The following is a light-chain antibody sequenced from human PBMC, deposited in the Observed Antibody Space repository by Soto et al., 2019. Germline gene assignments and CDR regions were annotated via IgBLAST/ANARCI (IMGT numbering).Light chain of an antibody. J-gene: IGKJ4*01. CDR2: AAS. V-gene: IGKV1-27*01. CDR3: QKYNSAPLT. CDR1: QDISRY. Sequence: VGDRVTITCQASQDISRYLNWYQHKPGKIPNLLIYAASTLQAGVPSRFSGSGSGTDFTLTISSLQPEDVAAYYCQKYNSAPLTFGGGTKVDIK.